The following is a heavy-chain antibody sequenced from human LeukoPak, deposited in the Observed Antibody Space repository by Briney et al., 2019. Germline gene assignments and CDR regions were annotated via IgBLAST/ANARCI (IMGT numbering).Heavy chain of an antibody. CDR2: IYYSGST. J-gene: IGHJ4*02. CDR3: ARFRKSSGTFDY. CDR1: GGSISSGDYY. V-gene: IGHV4-30-4*08. Sequence: SQTLSLTCTVSGGSISSGDYYWSWIRQPPGKGLEWIGYIYYSGSTYYNPSLKSRVTISVDTSKNQFSLKLSSVTAADTAVYYCARFRKSSGTFDYWGQGTLVTVSS. D-gene: IGHD3-22*01.